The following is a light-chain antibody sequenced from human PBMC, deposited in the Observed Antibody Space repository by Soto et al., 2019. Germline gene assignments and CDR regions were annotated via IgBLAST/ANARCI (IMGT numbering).Light chain of an antibody. V-gene: IGKV1-5*01. Sequence: DIQMTQSPSTLSASVGDRITITCRASQSVSRRLAWYQQKPGKAPKLLIYDASSLESGVPSRFSGRGSGTEFTLTISSLQPADCATYYCHTYNSYSLHTFGQRTKVEIK. CDR1: QSVSRR. CDR2: DAS. J-gene: IGKJ2*01. CDR3: HTYNSYSLHT.